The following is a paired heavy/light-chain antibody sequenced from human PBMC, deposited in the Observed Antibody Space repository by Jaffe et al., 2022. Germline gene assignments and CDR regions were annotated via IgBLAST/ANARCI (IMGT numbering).Light chain of an antibody. V-gene: IGLV1-47*01. J-gene: IGLJ2*01. CDR2: RNN. Sequence: QSVLTQPPSASGTPGQRVTISCSGSSSNIGNNYVYWYQKLPGTAPKLLIYRNNQRPSGVPDRFSGSKSGTSASLAISGLRSEDEADYYCAAWDDSLSGVIFGGGTKLTVL. CDR3: AAWDDSLSGVI. CDR1: SSNIGNNY.
Heavy chain of an antibody. D-gene: IGHD2-2*01. CDR3: ATTDCSSSSCYRGDAEYFQH. CDR2: MYYSGST. Sequence: QVQLQESGPGLVKPSETLSLTCTVSGGSVSSGSYHWSWIRQPPGKGLEWIGYMYYSGSTNYNPSLKSRVTISVDTSKNQFSLTLSSVTAADTAVYYCATTDCSSSSCYRGDAEYFQHWGQGTLVTVSS. J-gene: IGHJ1*01. V-gene: IGHV4-61*01. CDR1: GGSVSSGSYH.